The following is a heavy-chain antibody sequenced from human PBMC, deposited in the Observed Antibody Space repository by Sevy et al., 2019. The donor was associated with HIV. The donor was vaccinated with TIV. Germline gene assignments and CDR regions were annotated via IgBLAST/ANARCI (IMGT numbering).Heavy chain of an antibody. Sequence: GGSLRLSCAASRFTFKTYWMSWVRQAPGKGLERVGNIKEDGSAKYYADSVRGRFTIYRDNAKNSLYLQMSSLRVEDTAVYYCARDSPGYGGYSYWGQGTLVTVSS. CDR3: ARDSPGYGGYSY. V-gene: IGHV3-7*01. J-gene: IGHJ4*01. CDR1: RFTFKTYW. CDR2: IKEDGSAK. D-gene: IGHD1-26*01.